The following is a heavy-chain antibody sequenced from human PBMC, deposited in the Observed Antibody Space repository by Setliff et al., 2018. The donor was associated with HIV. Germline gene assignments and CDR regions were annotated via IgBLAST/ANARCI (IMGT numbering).Heavy chain of an antibody. CDR1: GGSISTSRYY. V-gene: IGHV4-39*01. CDR2: INYRGNT. CDR3: ASLDGSESPYIYYYYMDV. J-gene: IGHJ6*03. D-gene: IGHD3-10*01. Sequence: PSETLSLTCTVSGGSISTSRYYWGWTRQPPGKGLEWIGSINYRGNTYYNPSLNRRAAISVDTSKNQISLELSSVTAADTAVYYCASLDGSESPYIYYYYMDVWGKGTAVTVSS.